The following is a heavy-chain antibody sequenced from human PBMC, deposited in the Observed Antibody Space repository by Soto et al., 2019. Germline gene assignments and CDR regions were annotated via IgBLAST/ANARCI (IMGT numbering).Heavy chain of an antibody. CDR2: ISYSGST. Sequence: SETLSLTCTVSGGSISSYYWSWIRQPPGKGLEWIGYISYSGSTKYNPSLKSRVTISVDTSKNQFSLRLSSVTAADTAVYYCARAYSNYLRPFDYWGQGALVTVSS. J-gene: IGHJ4*02. CDR1: GGSISSYY. V-gene: IGHV4-59*01. CDR3: ARAYSNYLRPFDY. D-gene: IGHD4-4*01.